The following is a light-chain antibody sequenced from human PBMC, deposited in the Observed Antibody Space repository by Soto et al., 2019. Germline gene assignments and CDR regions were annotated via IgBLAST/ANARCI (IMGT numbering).Light chain of an antibody. CDR1: QSVNIGY. CDR3: QQLGSPPYT. J-gene: IGKJ2*01. Sequence: EIVLTQSPGTLSLSPGERATLSCRASQSVNIGYLAWYQQKPGQAPRLLLYGASSRATGIPDRFSGSGSGTDFTLTISRLEPEDFAVYYCQQLGSPPYTFGQGTNLEIK. V-gene: IGKV3-20*01. CDR2: GAS.